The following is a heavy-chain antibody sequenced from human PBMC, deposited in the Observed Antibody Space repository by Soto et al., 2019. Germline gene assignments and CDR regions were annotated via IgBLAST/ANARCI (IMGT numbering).Heavy chain of an antibody. CDR3: ARDLGYCSGVSCLRTPFDY. Sequence: QVQLVQSGAEVKQPGSSVKVSCKASGGTFSSYTISWVRQAPGQGLEWMGRIIPILGIANYAQKFQGRVTITADKSTSTAYMELSSLRSEDTAVYYCARDLGYCSGVSCLRTPFDYWGQGTLVTVSS. D-gene: IGHD2-15*01. CDR1: GGTFSSYT. V-gene: IGHV1-69*08. CDR2: IIPILGIA. J-gene: IGHJ4*02.